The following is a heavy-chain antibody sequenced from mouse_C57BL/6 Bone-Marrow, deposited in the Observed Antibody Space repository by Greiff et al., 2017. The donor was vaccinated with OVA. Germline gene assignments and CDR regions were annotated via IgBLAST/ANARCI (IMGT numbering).Heavy chain of an antibody. CDR2: IYPRSGNT. CDR1: GYTFTSYG. D-gene: IGHD4-1*01. V-gene: IGHV1-81*01. J-gene: IGHJ2*01. CDR3: ASRTGTKGYFDY. Sequence: VQRVESGAELARPGASVKLSCKASGYTFTSYGISWVKQRTGQGLEWIGEIYPRSGNTYYNEKFKGKATLTADKSSSTAYMELRSLTSEDSAVYFCASRTGTKGYFDYWGQGTTLTVSS.